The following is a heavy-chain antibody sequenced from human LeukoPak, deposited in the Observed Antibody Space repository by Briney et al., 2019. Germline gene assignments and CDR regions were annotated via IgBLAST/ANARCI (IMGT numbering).Heavy chain of an antibody. V-gene: IGHV5-51*01. CDR2: VYPGASYT. CDR3: ARTFVPDF. CDR1: AYSFTAYW. Sequence: GESLQISCQGSAYSFTAYWIGWVRQVPGNALEWMGSVYPGASYTIYSPSFQGQVTISADKSITTAYLQWSSLKASDTAMYYCARTFVPDFWGQGTLVTVSS. J-gene: IGHJ4*02.